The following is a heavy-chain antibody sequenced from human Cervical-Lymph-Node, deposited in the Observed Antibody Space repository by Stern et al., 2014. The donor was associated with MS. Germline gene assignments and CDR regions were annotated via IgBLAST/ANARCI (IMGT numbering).Heavy chain of an antibody. CDR1: GYSFTANW. D-gene: IGHD4-17*01. CDR2: IYPGHSDT. CDR3: ARDYGDYAFDY. V-gene: IGHV5-51*07. J-gene: IGHJ4*02. Sequence: VNLEESGAEVKKPGESLKISCKGSGYSFTANWIAWVHQLPGKGLDWMEIIYPGHSDTRYSPSFQGQATISADKSISTAYLQWSSLKASDTAMYYCARDYGDYAFDYWGQGTLVTVSS.